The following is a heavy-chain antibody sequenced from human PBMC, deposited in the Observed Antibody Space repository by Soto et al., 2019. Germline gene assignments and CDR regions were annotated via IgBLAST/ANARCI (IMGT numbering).Heavy chain of an antibody. Sequence: GVLRLSCAASGFTFSSYAMSWVRQAPGKGLEWVSAISGSGGSTYYADSVKGRFTISRDNSKNTLYLQMNSLRAEDTAIYYCAKSLRGVIIDFDYWGQGTLVTVSS. CDR1: GFTFSSYA. J-gene: IGHJ4*02. CDR2: ISGSGGST. D-gene: IGHD3-10*01. V-gene: IGHV3-23*01. CDR3: AKSLRGVIIDFDY.